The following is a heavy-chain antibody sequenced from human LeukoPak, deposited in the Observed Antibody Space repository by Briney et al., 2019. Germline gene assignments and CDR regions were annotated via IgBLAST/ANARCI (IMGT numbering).Heavy chain of an antibody. CDR1: GGSISSYY. Sequence: PSETLSLTCTVSGGSISSYYWSWIRPPPGKGLEWIGYIYYSGSTNYNPSLKSRVTISVDTSKNQFSLKLSSVTAADTAVYYCARDMGHDYGGKVNYYYGMDVWGQGTTVTVSS. CDR2: IYYSGST. CDR3: ARDMGHDYGGKVNYYYGMDV. V-gene: IGHV4-59*01. D-gene: IGHD4-23*01. J-gene: IGHJ6*02.